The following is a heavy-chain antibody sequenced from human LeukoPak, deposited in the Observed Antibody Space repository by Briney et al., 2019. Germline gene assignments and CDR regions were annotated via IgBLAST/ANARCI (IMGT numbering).Heavy chain of an antibody. D-gene: IGHD6-6*01. CDR1: GGSISSSNYY. V-gene: IGHV4-39*07. Sequence: SETLSLTCTVSGGSISSSNYYWGWIRQPQGKRLEWIGSIHYTVYTYYNPSHKSRVTISVDTSKNQFSLKLSSVTAADTAVYYCARGGRSSSSLNFDFWGQGTLVTVSS. CDR2: IHYTVYT. J-gene: IGHJ4*02. CDR3: ARGGRSSSSLNFDF.